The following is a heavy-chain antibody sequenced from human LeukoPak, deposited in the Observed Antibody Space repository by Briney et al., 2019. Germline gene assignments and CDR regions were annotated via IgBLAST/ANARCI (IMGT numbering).Heavy chain of an antibody. CDR2: INHSGST. D-gene: IGHD6-13*01. CDR1: GGSFSGYY. J-gene: IGHJ4*02. Sequence: PSETLSLTCGVYGGSFSGYYWSWIRQPPGKGLEWIGEINHSGSTNYNPSLKSRITISVDMSKNQFSLKLSSVTAADTAVYYCARQLAAAGYDWGQGTLVTVSS. V-gene: IGHV4-34*01. CDR3: ARQLAAAGYD.